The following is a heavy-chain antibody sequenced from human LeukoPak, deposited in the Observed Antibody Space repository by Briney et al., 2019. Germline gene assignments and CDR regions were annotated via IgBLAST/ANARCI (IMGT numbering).Heavy chain of an antibody. V-gene: IGHV1-2*02. CDR1: GYTFIGYY. CDR3: ARDNSVGDVAWWFDP. CDR2: INPNSGGT. D-gene: IGHD1-26*01. Sequence: GASVKVSCKASGYTFIGYYMHWVRQAPGQGLEWMGWINPNSGGTNYAQKFQGRVTMTRDTSISTAYMELSRLRSDDTAVYYCARDNSVGDVAWWFDPWGQGTLVTVSS. J-gene: IGHJ5*02.